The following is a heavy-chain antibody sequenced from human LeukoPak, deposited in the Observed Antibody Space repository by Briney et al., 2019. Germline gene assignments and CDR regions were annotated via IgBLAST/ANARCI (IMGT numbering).Heavy chain of an antibody. J-gene: IGHJ4*02. V-gene: IGHV1-18*04. CDR1: GYTFTSYG. CDR3: ARVGIQLWLGPTFDC. CDR2: ISAYNGNT. D-gene: IGHD5-18*01. Sequence: ASVKVSCKASGYTFTSYGISWVRQAPGQGLEWMGWISAYNGNTNYAQKLQGRVTMTTDTSTSTAYMELRSLRSDDTAVYYCARVGIQLWLGPTFDCWGQGTLVTVSS.